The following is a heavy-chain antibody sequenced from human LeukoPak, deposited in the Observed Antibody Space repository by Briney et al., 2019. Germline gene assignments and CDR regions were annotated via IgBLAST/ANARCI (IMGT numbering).Heavy chain of an antibody. J-gene: IGHJ4*02. CDR2: ISTSGTTK. D-gene: IGHD5-18*01. CDR1: GFTFSNYE. CDR3: ARRAMTERGHSYGLDY. Sequence: GGSLRLSCAASGFTFSNYEINWVRQAPGKGLEWVSYISTSGTTKYYADSVKGRFTISRDNARNSLYLQMDSLRAEDTAVYYCARRAMTERGHSYGLDYWGQGTLVTVSS. V-gene: IGHV3-48*03.